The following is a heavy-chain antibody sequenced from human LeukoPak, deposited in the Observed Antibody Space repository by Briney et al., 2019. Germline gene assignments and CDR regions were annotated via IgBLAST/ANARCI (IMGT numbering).Heavy chain of an antibody. J-gene: IGHJ6*03. V-gene: IGHV1-46*01. Sequence: ASVKVSCKASGYTFTSYYMHWVRQAPGQGLEWMGIINPSGGSTSYAQKFQGRVTMTTDTSTSTAYMELRSLRSDDTAVYYCARDSGGAVAGTLYYYYYYYMDVWGKGTTVTVSS. CDR2: INPSGGST. D-gene: IGHD6-19*01. CDR1: GYTFTSYY. CDR3: ARDSGGAVAGTLYYYYYYYMDV.